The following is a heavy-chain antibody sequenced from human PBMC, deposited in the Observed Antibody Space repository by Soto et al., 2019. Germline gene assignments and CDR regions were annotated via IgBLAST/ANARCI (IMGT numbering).Heavy chain of an antibody. CDR3: ARDRRVTNSWSPGDSYHYGLDV. CDR2: IFYSGAT. CDR1: GGYVSNSY. D-gene: IGHD6-13*01. V-gene: IGHV4-59*02. Sequence: TDTLCITCKVSGGYVSNSYWSWIRQPPGKGLERIRNIFYSGATSYNPSLESRVTISLDRSKNQFSLKLDSVTAADTAVYYCARDRRVTNSWSPGDSYHYGLDVWGQGTTVTVSS. J-gene: IGHJ6*02.